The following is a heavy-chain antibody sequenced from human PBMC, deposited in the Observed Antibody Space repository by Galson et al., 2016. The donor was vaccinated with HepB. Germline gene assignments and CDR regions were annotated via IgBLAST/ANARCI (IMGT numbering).Heavy chain of an antibody. CDR3: AMDFSGREDY. Sequence: SLRLSCAASGFTFSRYWMHWVRQAPGKGLVWVSRVNEDGSTINYADSVKGRFTISRDNARNMLYLQMNSVRAEDTAVYYCAMDFSGREDYWGQGTLVTVSS. V-gene: IGHV3-74*01. D-gene: IGHD3/OR15-3a*01. J-gene: IGHJ4*02. CDR2: VNEDGSTI. CDR1: GFTFSRYW.